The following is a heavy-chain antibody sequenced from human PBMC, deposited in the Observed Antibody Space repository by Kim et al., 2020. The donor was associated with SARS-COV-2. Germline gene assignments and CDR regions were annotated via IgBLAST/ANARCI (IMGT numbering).Heavy chain of an antibody. CDR3: ARDFWLGELLYPSYYFDY. V-gene: IGHV3-30-3*01. D-gene: IGHD3-10*01. J-gene: IGHJ4*02. Sequence: GGSLRLSCAASGFTFSSYAMHWVRQAPGKGLEWVAVISYDGSNKYYADSVKGRFTISRDNSKNTLYLQMNSLRAEDTAVYYCARDFWLGELLYPSYYFDYWGQGTLVTVSS. CDR2: ISYDGSNK. CDR1: GFTFSSYA.